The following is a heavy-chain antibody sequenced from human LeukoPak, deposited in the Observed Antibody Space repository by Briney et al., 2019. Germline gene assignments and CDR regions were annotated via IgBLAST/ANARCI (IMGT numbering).Heavy chain of an antibody. J-gene: IGHJ6*02. V-gene: IGHV3-23*01. D-gene: IGHD1-26*01. Sequence: GGSLRLSCAASGFTFSSYEMNWVRQAPGKGLEWVSLISAIGGNTYYADSVKGRFTISRDNSKNTLSLQMNSLRAEDTAVYYCAKDVRVGGGGMDVWGQGTPVTVSS. CDR2: ISAIGGNT. CDR1: GFTFSSYE. CDR3: AKDVRVGGGGMDV.